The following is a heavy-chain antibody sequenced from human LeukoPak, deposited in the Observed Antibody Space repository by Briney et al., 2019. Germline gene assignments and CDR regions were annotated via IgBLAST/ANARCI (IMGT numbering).Heavy chain of an antibody. CDR1: GFTFSSYG. Sequence: GRSLRLSCAASGFTFSSYGMHWVRQAPGKGLEWVAVISYDGSNKYYADSVKGRFTISRDNAKNSLYLQMNSLRAEDTAFYYCAKAPGYYRYYFDYWGQGTLVTVSS. CDR3: AKAPGYYRYYFDY. CDR2: ISYDGSNK. V-gene: IGHV3-30*18. J-gene: IGHJ4*02. D-gene: IGHD3-22*01.